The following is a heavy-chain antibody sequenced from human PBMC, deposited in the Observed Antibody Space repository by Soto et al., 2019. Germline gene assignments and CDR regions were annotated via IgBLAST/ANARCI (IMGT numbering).Heavy chain of an antibody. D-gene: IGHD3-10*01. Sequence: PGGSLRLSCAAAGFSVSSSHMNWVRQAPGKGLEWISVIYSGGATYYAVSVNGRFTMSRDKSKNTVYLQMNSLRAEDTAVYYCARVGPYESGNYMFRYNWFDPWGQGTLVTVSS. V-gene: IGHV3-53*01. CDR3: ARVGPYESGNYMFRYNWFDP. CDR2: IYSGGAT. J-gene: IGHJ5*02. CDR1: GFSVSSSH.